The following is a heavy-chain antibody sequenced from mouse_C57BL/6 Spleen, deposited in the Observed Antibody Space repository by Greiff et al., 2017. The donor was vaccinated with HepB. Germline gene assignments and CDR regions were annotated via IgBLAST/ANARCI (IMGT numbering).Heavy chain of an antibody. Sequence: EVQLQQSGPELVKPGASVKISCKASGYSFTGYYMNWVKQSPEKSLEWIGEINPSTGGTTYNQKFKAKATLTVDKSSSTAYMQLKSLTSEDSAVYYCARRGGSSYEDYFDYWGQGTTLTVSS. D-gene: IGHD1-1*01. J-gene: IGHJ2*01. CDR3: ARRGGSSYEDYFDY. V-gene: IGHV1-42*01. CDR1: GYSFTGYY. CDR2: INPSTGGT.